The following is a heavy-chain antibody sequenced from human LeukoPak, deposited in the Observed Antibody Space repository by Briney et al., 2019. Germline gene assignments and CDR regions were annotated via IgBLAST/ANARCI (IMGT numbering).Heavy chain of an antibody. CDR1: GGSLSSYY. CDR3: AGVYYGSGSPPSYYYYGMDV. Sequence: SETLSLTCTVSGGSLSSYYWSWVRQPPGKGLEGIGDIYYSGSTNYNPSLTSRVNISVDTSKNQFSLKLSSVTAADTAVYYCAGVYYGSGSPPSYYYYGMDVWGQGTTVTVSS. J-gene: IGHJ6*02. CDR2: IYYSGST. V-gene: IGHV4-59*01. D-gene: IGHD3-10*01.